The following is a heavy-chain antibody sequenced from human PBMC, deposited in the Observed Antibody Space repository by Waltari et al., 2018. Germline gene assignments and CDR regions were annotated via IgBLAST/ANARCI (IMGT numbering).Heavy chain of an antibody. Sequence: QLQLQESGPGLVKPSETLSLTCTVSGGSVSSSTYYWGWLRQPPGKGLEWIGSIYYGGITYDNPSLKSRVTISVDTSKNQFALRLSSVTAADTAVYYCAREGFPYWGQGTLVIVSS. CDR2: IYYGGIT. CDR3: AREGFPY. V-gene: IGHV4-39*07. J-gene: IGHJ4*02. CDR1: GGSVSSSTYY.